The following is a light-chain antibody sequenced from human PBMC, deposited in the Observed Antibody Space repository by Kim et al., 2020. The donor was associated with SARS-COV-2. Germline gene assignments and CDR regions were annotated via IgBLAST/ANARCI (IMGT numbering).Light chain of an antibody. J-gene: IGLJ2*01. CDR2: QDS. Sequence: VSPGQTASITCSGEKMGDKYACWYQQKPSHAPVLVIYQDSKRPSGIPERFSGSNSGNTATLTISGTQAMDEADYYCQAWDSSTAVFGGGTQLTVL. CDR1: KMGDKY. V-gene: IGLV3-1*01. CDR3: QAWDSSTAV.